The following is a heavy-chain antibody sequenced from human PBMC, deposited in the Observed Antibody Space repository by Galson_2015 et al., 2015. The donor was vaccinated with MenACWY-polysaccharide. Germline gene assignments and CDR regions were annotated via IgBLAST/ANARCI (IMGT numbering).Heavy chain of an antibody. CDR2: ISSDGDNK. V-gene: IGHV3-30*03. CDR1: GFAFYRYG. D-gene: IGHD2-21*02. CDR3: ARDYITYCGGDCPFGY. Sequence: SLRLSCAASGFAFYRYGLHWVRQAPGKGLEWVALISSDGDNKSHADSMRGRFTIPRDNARNTLYLQMNSLTPDDTAVYFCARDYITYCGGDCPFGYWGQGTLIIVSS. J-gene: IGHJ4*02.